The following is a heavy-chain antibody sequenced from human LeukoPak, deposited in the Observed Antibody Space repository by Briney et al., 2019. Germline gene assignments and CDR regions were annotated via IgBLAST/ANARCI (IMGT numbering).Heavy chain of an antibody. D-gene: IGHD6-13*01. CDR2: IYYSGST. CDR3: ASSRSSSWSDYFDY. CDR1: GGSISSYY. J-gene: IGHJ4*02. V-gene: IGHV4-59*08. Sequence: SETLSLTCTVSGGSISSYYWSWIRQPPGKGLEWNGYIYYSGSTNYNPSLKSRVTISVDTSKNQFSLKLSSVTAADTAVYYCASSRSSSWSDYFDYWGQGTLVTVSS.